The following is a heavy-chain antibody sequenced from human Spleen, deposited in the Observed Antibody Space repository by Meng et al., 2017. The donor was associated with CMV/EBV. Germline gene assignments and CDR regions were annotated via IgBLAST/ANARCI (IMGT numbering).Heavy chain of an antibody. CDR2: IKEDGSEK. J-gene: IGHJ3*02. Sequence: GGSLRLSCAASTAATFTFSNYWMSWVRQATGKGLEWVANIKEDGSEKYYVDSVKGRFTISRDNAKNSVYLQMNSLRAEDTAIYYCAKRGGRTAFDIWGQGTMVTVSS. V-gene: IGHV3-7*01. CDR3: AKRGGRTAFDI. D-gene: IGHD3-16*01. CDR1: TAATFTFSNYW.